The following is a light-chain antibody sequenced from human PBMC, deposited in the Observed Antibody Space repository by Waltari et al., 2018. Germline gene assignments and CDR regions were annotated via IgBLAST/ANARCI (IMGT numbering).Light chain of an antibody. V-gene: IGKV4-1*01. CDR1: QSVFYSSNNKNY. CDR2: LAS. CDR3: QQYYSPPLT. Sequence: DIVMTQSPDSLAVSLGERATINCKSSQSVFYSSNNKNYLGWDQQKPGQPPKRLSYLASTREPGVPERFSGSGSVTNFTLTITSLQAEDVALYYCQQYYSPPLTFGQGTKVEIK. J-gene: IGKJ1*01.